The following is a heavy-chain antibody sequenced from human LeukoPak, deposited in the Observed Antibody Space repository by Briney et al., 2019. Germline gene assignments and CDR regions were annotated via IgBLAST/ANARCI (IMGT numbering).Heavy chain of an antibody. D-gene: IGHD4-23*01. CDR3: ASYGGNSRWYFDL. V-gene: IGHV3-21*01. CDR1: GFNFNEHG. J-gene: IGHJ2*01. CDR2: ISSSSSYI. Sequence: GGSLRLPCTASGFNFNEHGMHWVRQAPGKGLEWVSSISSSSSYIYYADSVKGRFTISRDNAKNPLYLQMNSLRAEDTAVYYCASYGGNSRWYFDLWGRGTLVTVSS.